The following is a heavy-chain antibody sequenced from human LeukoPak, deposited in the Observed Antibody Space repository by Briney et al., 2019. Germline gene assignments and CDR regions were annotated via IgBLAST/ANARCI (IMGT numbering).Heavy chain of an antibody. V-gene: IGHV3-7*01. J-gene: IGHJ4*02. CDR2: INQDGSEK. CDR1: GFTFSYYW. CDR3: ARDPPYYYGSGSYDY. D-gene: IGHD3-10*01. Sequence: GGSLRLSCAAPGFTFSYYWMSWVRQAPGRGLEWVANINQDGSEKHYVASVKGRFTISTDNAKNSLYLQMNSLRAEDTAVYYCARDPPYYYGSGSYDYWGQGTLVTVSS.